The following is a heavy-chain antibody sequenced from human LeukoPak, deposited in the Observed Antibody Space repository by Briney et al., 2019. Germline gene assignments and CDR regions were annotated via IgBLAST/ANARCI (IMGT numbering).Heavy chain of an antibody. CDR3: ARDLDSSSWYILWFDP. CDR1: GFIFSNYA. CDR2: IPYDGSNK. V-gene: IGHV3-30-3*01. D-gene: IGHD6-13*01. J-gene: IGHJ5*02. Sequence: PGRSLRLSCAASGFIFSNYAMHWVRQAPGKGLEWVAVIPYDGSNKYYADSVKGRFTISRDNSKNTLFLQMNSLRTEDTAVYYCARDLDSSSWYILWFDPWGQGTLVTVSS.